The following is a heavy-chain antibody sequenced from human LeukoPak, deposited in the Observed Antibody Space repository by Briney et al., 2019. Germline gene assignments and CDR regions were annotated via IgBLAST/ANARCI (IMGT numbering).Heavy chain of an antibody. Sequence: ASVKVSCKASGYTFTGYYMHWVRQAPGQGLEWVGWINPNSGGTNYAQKFQGWVTMTRDTSISTAYMELNRLRSDDTAVYYCARTAYYYDSSGYYYFDYWGQGTLVTVSS. V-gene: IGHV1-2*04. J-gene: IGHJ4*02. D-gene: IGHD3-22*01. CDR2: INPNSGGT. CDR1: GYTFTGYY. CDR3: ARTAYYYDSSGYYYFDY.